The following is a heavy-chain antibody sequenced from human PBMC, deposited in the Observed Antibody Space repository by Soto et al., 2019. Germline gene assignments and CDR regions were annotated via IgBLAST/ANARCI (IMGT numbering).Heavy chain of an antibody. CDR3: VRRRGYSSSGAFDY. CDR2: IYPGDSDT. D-gene: IGHD6-6*01. V-gene: IGHV5-51*01. Sequence: GESLKISCKASEDIFINYWIGWVRQMPGRGLEWMGIIYPGDSDTRYSPSFEGQVTFSVDKSINTAYLHVSTLKASDTAMFYCVRRRGYSSSGAFDYWAQGTLVTVS. CDR1: EDIFINYW. J-gene: IGHJ4*02.